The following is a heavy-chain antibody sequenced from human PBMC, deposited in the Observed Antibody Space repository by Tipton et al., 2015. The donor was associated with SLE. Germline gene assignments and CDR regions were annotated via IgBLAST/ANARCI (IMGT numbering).Heavy chain of an antibody. Sequence: TLSLTCSVSGGSISSGFYYWSWIRQPPGKGLEWVGEINHSGRTNYSPSLKSRVTISMDASKNQFSLKLGSMTAADTAVYYCARGGTGDGTNPFDPWGQGVVVTVSS. V-gene: IGHV4-34*01. D-gene: IGHD1-7*01. CDR1: GGSISSGFYY. CDR3: ARGGTGDGTNPFDP. CDR2: INHSGRT. J-gene: IGHJ5*02.